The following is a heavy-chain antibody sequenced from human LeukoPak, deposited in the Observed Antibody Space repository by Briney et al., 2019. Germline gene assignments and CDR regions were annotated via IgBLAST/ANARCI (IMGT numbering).Heavy chain of an antibody. V-gene: IGHV4-34*01. J-gene: IGHJ4*02. Sequence: PSETLSLTCAVYGGSFSGYYWTWIRQPPGKGLEWIGEINHSGGTNYNPSLKSRVTISVDTSKNQFSLKLNSVTAADTAVYYCARGHPLLDYWDQGTLVTVSS. CDR3: ARGHPLLDY. CDR2: INHSGGT. D-gene: IGHD2-21*02. CDR1: GGSFSGYY.